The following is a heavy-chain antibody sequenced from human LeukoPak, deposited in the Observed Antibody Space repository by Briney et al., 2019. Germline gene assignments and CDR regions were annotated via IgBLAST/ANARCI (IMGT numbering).Heavy chain of an antibody. V-gene: IGHV3-74*01. J-gene: IGHJ4*02. Sequence: GGSLRLSCAASGFTFSNYWVHWVRQAPGKGLVWVSRINRDGSTTNYADSVKGRFTVSRDNARNTLNLQMNSLRAEDTAVYYCARDRKSGESSEIDFWGQGTLVTVSS. CDR1: GFTFSNYW. CDR3: ARDRKSGESSEIDF. CDR2: INRDGSTT. D-gene: IGHD3-10*01.